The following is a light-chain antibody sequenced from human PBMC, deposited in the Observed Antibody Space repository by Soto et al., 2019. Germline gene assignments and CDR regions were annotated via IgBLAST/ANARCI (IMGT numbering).Light chain of an antibody. CDR2: EVT. CDR1: SSDVGGYDY. Sequence: QSALTQPASVSGSPGQSINISCSGTSSDVGGYDYVSWYQQHPGKAPKLIIYEVTNRPSGVSYRFSASKSGNTASLTISGLQAEDEADYYCSSYTSISTPNWVFGGGTKVTVL. J-gene: IGLJ3*02. CDR3: SSYTSISTPNWV. V-gene: IGLV2-14*01.